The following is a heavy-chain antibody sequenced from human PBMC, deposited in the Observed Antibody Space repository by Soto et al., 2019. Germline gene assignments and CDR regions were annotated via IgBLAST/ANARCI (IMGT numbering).Heavy chain of an antibody. D-gene: IGHD3-9*01. V-gene: IGHV1-18*01. Sequence: QVQLVQSGAEVKKPGASVKVSCKASGYTFTSYGISWVRQAPGQGLEWMGWISAYNGNTNYAQKLQGRVTMTTDTSTSTAYMELRSLRSDDTAVYYCARELPHYYDILTGASGSFDYWGQGTLVTVSS. CDR2: ISAYNGNT. CDR3: ARELPHYYDILTGASGSFDY. CDR1: GYTFTSYG. J-gene: IGHJ4*02.